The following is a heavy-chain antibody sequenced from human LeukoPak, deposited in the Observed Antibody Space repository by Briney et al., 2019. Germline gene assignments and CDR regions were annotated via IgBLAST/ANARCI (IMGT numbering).Heavy chain of an antibody. J-gene: IGHJ3*02. CDR2: ISSSSSTI. CDR1: GFTFSSYS. D-gene: IGHD2-2*01. Sequence: PGGSLRLSCAASGFTFSSYSMNWVRQAPGKGLEWVSYISSSSSTIYYADSVKGRFTISRDNAKNSLYLQMNSLRAEDTAVYYCARDNRHCSSTSCYADDAFDIWGQGTMVTVSS. V-gene: IGHV3-48*04. CDR3: ARDNRHCSSTSCYADDAFDI.